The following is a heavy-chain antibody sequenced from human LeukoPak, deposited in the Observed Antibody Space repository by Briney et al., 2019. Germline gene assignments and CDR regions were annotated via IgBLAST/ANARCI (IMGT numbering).Heavy chain of an antibody. J-gene: IGHJ4*02. V-gene: IGHV4-34*01. Sequence: SETLSLTCAVYGGSFSGYYWSWIRQPPGKGLEWIGEINHSGSTNYNPSLKSRVTISVDTSKNQFSLKLSSVTAADTAVYYCARYPIAAAGSLNAGYFDYWGQGTLVTVSS. D-gene: IGHD6-13*01. CDR3: ARYPIAAAGSLNAGYFDY. CDR1: GGSFSGYY. CDR2: INHSGST.